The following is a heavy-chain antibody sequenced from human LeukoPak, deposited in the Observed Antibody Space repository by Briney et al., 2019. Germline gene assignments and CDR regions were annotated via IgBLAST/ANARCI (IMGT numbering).Heavy chain of an antibody. Sequence: GASVKVSCKASGGTFSSYAISWVRQAPGQGLEWMGGIIPIFGTANYAQKFQGRVTITTDESTSTAYMELSSLRSEDTAVYYCARGPIVPAAGEGWFDPWGQGTLVTVSS. V-gene: IGHV1-69*05. CDR1: GGTFSSYA. J-gene: IGHJ5*02. CDR3: ARGPIVPAAGEGWFDP. D-gene: IGHD2-2*01. CDR2: IIPIFGTA.